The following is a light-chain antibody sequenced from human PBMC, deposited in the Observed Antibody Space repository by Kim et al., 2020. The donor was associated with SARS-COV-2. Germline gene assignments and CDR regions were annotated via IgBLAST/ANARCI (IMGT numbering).Light chain of an antibody. CDR3: QHYNSHVLT. V-gene: IGKV1-5*03. Sequence: DIHMTQSPSTLSASVGDRVTLTCRASQSISSWLAWYQQKPGKAPKLLIYKASNLESGVPSRFSGSGSGTEFSFTISTLQPDDFATYYCQHYNSHVLTFGGGTKVDIK. CDR1: QSISSW. J-gene: IGKJ4*01. CDR2: KAS.